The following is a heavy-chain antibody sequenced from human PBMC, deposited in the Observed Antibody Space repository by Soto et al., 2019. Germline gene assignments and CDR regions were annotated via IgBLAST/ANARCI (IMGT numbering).Heavy chain of an antibody. CDR3: ARASYDSYAGFFGMDV. Sequence: QVQLVRSGAEVKKPGSSVKVSCKASGGSFMSQAISWVRQAPGQGPEWMGGIIPFSGTVTYTQRFQGRLTLTSDEPTKTAYIELSSLRSEDTAVYYCARASYDSYAGFFGMDVWGQGTTVTVSA. CDR1: GGSFMSQA. V-gene: IGHV1-69*01. D-gene: IGHD3-22*01. CDR2: IIPFSGTV. J-gene: IGHJ6*01.